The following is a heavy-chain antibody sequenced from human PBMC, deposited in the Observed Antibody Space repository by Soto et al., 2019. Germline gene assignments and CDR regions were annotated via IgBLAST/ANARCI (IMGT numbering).Heavy chain of an antibody. V-gene: IGHV1-8*01. D-gene: IGHD4-17*01. CDR2: MNPNSGNT. CDR3: ARSTNDYGDRH. CDR1: GYTFTSYD. Sequence: QVQLVQSGAEVKKPGASVKVSCKAPGYTFTSYDINWVRQATGEGLEWMGWMNPNSGNTGYAQKFQGRVTMTRNTSISTAYMEVSSLRSEDTAVYYSARSTNDYGDRHWGQGTLVTVSS. J-gene: IGHJ4*02.